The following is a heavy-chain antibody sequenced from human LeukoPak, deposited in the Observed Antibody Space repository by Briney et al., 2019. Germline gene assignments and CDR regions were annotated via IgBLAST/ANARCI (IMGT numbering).Heavy chain of an antibody. J-gene: IGHJ4*02. CDR2: ISSSSSYT. Sequence: GGSLRLSCAASGFTFSDYYMSWIRQAPGKGLEWVSYISSSSSYTNYADSVKGRFTISRDNSKNTLYLQMNSLRAEDTAVYYCAKVPELGPVYYFDYWGQGTLVTVSS. CDR1: GFTFSDYY. V-gene: IGHV3-11*05. D-gene: IGHD7-27*01. CDR3: AKVPELGPVYYFDY.